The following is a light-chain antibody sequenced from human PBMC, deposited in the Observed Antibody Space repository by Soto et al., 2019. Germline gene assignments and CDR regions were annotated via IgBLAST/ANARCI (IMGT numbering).Light chain of an antibody. V-gene: IGKV1-9*01. CDR3: QQLNSYPLT. J-gene: IGKJ3*01. CDR1: QGISSY. Sequence: DIQLTQSPSFLSASVGDRVTITCRASQGISSYLAWYQQKPGTAPKLLIYAASTLQSGVPSRFSGSGSGTEFTLTISSLQPEDFANYYFQQLNSYPLTFGPGTKVDIK. CDR2: AAS.